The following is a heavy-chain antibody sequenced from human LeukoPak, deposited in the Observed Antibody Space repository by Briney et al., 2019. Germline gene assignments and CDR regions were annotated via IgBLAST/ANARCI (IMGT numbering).Heavy chain of an antibody. D-gene: IGHD3-22*01. J-gene: IGHJ4*02. V-gene: IGHV3-23*01. CDR2: ISGSGNIT. CDR3: ARSSERKYYFDY. Sequence: GGSLRLSCAASGFTFTSYVMSWVRQAPGKGLEWVSSISGSGNITYYADSVKGRFTISRDNSKNTLYLQMISLRAEDTAIYYCARSSERKYYFDYWGQGTLVTVSS. CDR1: GFTFTSYV.